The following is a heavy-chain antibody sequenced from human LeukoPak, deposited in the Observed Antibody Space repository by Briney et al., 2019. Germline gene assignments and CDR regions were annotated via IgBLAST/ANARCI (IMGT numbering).Heavy chain of an antibody. J-gene: IGHJ4*02. D-gene: IGHD6-13*01. V-gene: IGHV3-7*03. CDR3: EIAAAGRAY. CDR1: EFTFSSYW. CDR2: IKQDGSEK. Sequence: PGGSLRLSWAASEFTFSSYWLSWVRQAPGKGLEWVANIKQDGSEKYYVDSVKGRFTISRDNAKNSLYLQMNSLRAEDTAVYYCEIAAAGRAYWGQGTLVTVSS.